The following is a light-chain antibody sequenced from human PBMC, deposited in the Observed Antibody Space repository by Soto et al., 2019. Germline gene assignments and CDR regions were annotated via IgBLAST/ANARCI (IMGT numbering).Light chain of an antibody. CDR3: SSYAGSSNV. Sequence: QSALTQPPPASGSPGQSVAISCTGTSXDVGGYNYVSWYQQHPGKAPKLMIYEVNKRPSGVPDRFSGSKSGNTASLTVSGLQAEDEADYYCSSYAGSSNVFGTGTKVTVL. CDR2: EVN. J-gene: IGLJ1*01. V-gene: IGLV2-8*01. CDR1: SXDVGGYNY.